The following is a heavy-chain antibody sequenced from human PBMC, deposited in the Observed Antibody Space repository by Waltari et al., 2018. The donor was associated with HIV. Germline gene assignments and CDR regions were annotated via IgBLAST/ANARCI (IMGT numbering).Heavy chain of an antibody. CDR3: VALKTVTGTIDN. V-gene: IGHV4-39*01. CDR2: VYSNGVT. CDR1: LGYLSKTFY. J-gene: IGHJ4*02. D-gene: IGHD1-1*01. Sequence: QLQLQESGPALVKPSETLSLTCTVSLGYLSKTFYWGWVRQFPGTGLEWIGAVYSNGVTHYAPSLKSRIGLYVDRSKNQFSLTLTAVTAADTSQYFCVALKTVTGTIDNWGQGTLVTVAS.